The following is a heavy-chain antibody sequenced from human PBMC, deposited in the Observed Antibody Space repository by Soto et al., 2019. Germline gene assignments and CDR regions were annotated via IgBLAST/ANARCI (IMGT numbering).Heavy chain of an antibody. V-gene: IGHV3-7*05. Sequence: PGGSLGLSCAASGFTFNSYWMSWVRQAPGKGLEWVANIKQDGSEKYYVDSVKGRFTISRDNAKNSLYLQMNSLRAEDTAVYYCARDDCSSTSCHYYYYGMDVWGQGTTVTVSS. CDR1: GFTFNSYW. D-gene: IGHD2-2*01. J-gene: IGHJ6*02. CDR2: IKQDGSEK. CDR3: ARDDCSSTSCHYYYYGMDV.